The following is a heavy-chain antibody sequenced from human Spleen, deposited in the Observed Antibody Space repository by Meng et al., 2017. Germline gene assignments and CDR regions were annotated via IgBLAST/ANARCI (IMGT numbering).Heavy chain of an antibody. CDR3: ARVPCRDGYTCDYFDY. Sequence: SETLSLTCTVSGDSITSYYWSWIRQPPGDGLHWIGSIYYTGSTNYNPSLKSRVTISLDTSKNQFSLKVSSVTAADTAVYYCARVPCRDGYTCDYFDYWGQGTLVTVSS. CDR1: GDSITSYY. D-gene: IGHD5-24*01. J-gene: IGHJ4*02. CDR2: IYYTGST. V-gene: IGHV4-59*01.